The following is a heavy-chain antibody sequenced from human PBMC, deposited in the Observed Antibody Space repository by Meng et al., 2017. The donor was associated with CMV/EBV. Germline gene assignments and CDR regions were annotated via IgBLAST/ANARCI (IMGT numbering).Heavy chain of an antibody. V-gene: IGHV4-39*07. CDR2: IYYSGST. D-gene: IGHD4-17*01. Sequence: GSLRLSCTVSGGSISSSSYYWGWIRQPPGKGLEWIGSIYYSGSTYYNPSLKSRVTISVDTSKNQFSLKLSSVTVADTAVYYCARDPNGDYVGGDYWGQGTLVTVSS. CDR3: ARDPNGDYVGGDY. CDR1: GGSISSSSYY. J-gene: IGHJ4*02.